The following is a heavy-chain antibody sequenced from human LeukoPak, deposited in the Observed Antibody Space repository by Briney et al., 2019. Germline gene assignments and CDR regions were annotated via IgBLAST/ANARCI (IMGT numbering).Heavy chain of an antibody. V-gene: IGHV3-53*01. CDR1: GLTVITND. CDR3: ARGVEPLAANTLAY. Sequence: GGSLRLSCAPSGLTVITNDTTWVRQAPGKGLEWVSVLYSDGNTKYADSVQGRFTISRDNSKNTLYLEMNSLSPDDTAVYYCARGVEPLAANTLAYWGQGTLVTVSS. J-gene: IGHJ4*02. CDR2: LYSDGNT. D-gene: IGHD1-14*01.